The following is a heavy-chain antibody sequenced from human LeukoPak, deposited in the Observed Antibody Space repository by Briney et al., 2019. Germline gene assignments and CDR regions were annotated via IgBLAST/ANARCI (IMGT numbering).Heavy chain of an antibody. J-gene: IGHJ4*02. CDR1: GFTFDDYA. D-gene: IGHD4-17*01. CDR2: ISWNSGSI. V-gene: IGHV3-9*03. CDR3: VKDIYGDYRGAFDY. Sequence: GGSLRLSCAASGFTFDDYAMHGVRQAPGKGLEWVSGISWNSGSIDYADSVKGRFTISRDNAKNSLYLQMNSLRAEDMALYYCVKDIYGDYRGAFDYWGQGTLVTVSS.